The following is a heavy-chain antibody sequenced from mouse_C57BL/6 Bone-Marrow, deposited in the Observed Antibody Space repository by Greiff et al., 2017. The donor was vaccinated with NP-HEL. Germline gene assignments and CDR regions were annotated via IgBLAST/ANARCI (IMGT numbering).Heavy chain of an antibody. CDR2: LDPENGDT. D-gene: IGHD1-1*01. Sequence: EVQLQESGAELVRPGASVKLSCTASGFNIKDDYMHWVKQRPEQGLEWIGWLDPENGDTEYASKFQGKATITADTSSNTAYLQLSSLTSEDTAVYYCTTAYYYGSLAWFAYWGQGTLVTVSA. J-gene: IGHJ3*01. CDR3: TTAYYYGSLAWFAY. V-gene: IGHV14-4*01. CDR1: GFNIKDDY.